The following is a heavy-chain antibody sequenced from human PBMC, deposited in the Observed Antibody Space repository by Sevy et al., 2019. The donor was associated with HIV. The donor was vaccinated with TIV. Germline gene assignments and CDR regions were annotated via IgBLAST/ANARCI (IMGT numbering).Heavy chain of an antibody. CDR1: GGTFSSYA. CDR3: ARERTYYYGSGSYHNGGNWFDP. V-gene: IGHV1-69*06. J-gene: IGHJ5*02. Sequence: ASVKVSCKASGGTFSSYAISWVRQAPGQGLEWMGGIIPIFGTANYAQKFQGRVTITADKSTSTAYMELSSLRSEDTAVYYCARERTYYYGSGSYHNGGNWFDPWGHGTLVTVSS. CDR2: IIPIFGTA. D-gene: IGHD3-10*01.